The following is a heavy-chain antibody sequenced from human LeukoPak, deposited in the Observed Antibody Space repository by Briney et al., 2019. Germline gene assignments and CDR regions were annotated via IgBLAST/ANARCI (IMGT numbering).Heavy chain of an antibody. Sequence: GGSLRLSCAASRFTFSNYWMSWVRQAPGQGLVWLVNMNRDGSEKNYVDSVKGRFTISRDNAKNLLFLQMNSLRVEDTAVYYCARDGGVIRFGGQDVWGQGTTVTVSS. J-gene: IGHJ6*02. CDR3: ARDGGVIRFGGQDV. V-gene: IGHV3-7*01. CDR1: RFTFSNYW. CDR2: MNRDGSEK. D-gene: IGHD3-16*01.